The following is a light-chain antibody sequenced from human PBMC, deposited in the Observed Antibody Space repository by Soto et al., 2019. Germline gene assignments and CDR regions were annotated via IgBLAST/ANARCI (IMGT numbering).Light chain of an antibody. J-gene: IGKJ1*01. CDR2: WAS. Sequence: DIVMTQSPDSLAVSLGERATINCKSSQTVLYSSNNKTYLAWYRQKPGQPPKLLIYWASTRASGVPDRFSGSGSGTDFTLTISSLQAEDVAVYYCQQYYSAPRTFGQGTKWIS. V-gene: IGKV4-1*01. CDR3: QQYYSAPRT. CDR1: QTVLYSSNNKTY.